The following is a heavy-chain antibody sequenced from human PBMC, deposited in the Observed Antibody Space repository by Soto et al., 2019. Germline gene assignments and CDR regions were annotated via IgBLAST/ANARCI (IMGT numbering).Heavy chain of an antibody. J-gene: IGHJ3*02. CDR2: IVVGSGNT. CDR1: GFTFTSSA. D-gene: IGHD6-19*01. V-gene: IGHV1-58*01. Sequence: SVKVSCKASGFTFTSSAVQWVRQARGQRLERIGWIVVGSGNTNYAQKFQERVTITRDMSTSTAYMELRSLRSEDTAVYYCAADNGIAVAGDAFDISGPGTMVTV. CDR3: AADNGIAVAGDAFDI.